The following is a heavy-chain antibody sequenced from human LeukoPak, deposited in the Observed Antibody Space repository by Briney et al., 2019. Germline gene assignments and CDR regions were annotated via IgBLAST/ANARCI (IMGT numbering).Heavy chain of an antibody. CDR2: IAYDGTNV. CDR3: AREPYDISGYGMDV. Sequence: GGSLRLSCAASQFTFNIYPMHWVRQAPGKGLEWVATIAYDGTNVFYADSVRGRFSISRDNSKSALFLEMNSLRGEDTAAYYCAREPYDISGYGMDVWGQGTVVTVSS. CDR1: QFTFNIYP. J-gene: IGHJ6*02. V-gene: IGHV3-30-3*01. D-gene: IGHD3-22*01.